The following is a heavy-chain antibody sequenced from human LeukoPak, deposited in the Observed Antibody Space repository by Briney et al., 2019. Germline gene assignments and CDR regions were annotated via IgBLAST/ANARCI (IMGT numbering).Heavy chain of an antibody. CDR3: AREVYYYDSSGYLGGAFDI. D-gene: IGHD3-22*01. CDR1: GFTSSSYD. Sequence: GGSLRLSCAASGFTSSSYDMHWVRQATGKGLEWVSAIGTAGDTYYPGSVKGRFTISRENAKNSLYLQMNSLRAGDTAVYYCAREVYYYDSSGYLGGAFDIWGQGTMVTVSS. CDR2: IGTAGDT. J-gene: IGHJ3*02. V-gene: IGHV3-13*01.